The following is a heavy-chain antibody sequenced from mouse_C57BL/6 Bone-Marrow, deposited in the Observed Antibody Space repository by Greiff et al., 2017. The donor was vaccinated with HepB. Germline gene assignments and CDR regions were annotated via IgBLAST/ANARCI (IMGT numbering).Heavy chain of an antibody. CDR3: ARHSSYYYGSRDWYFDV. CDR1: EYEFPSHD. V-gene: IGHV5-2*01. Sequence: EVMLVESGGGLVQPGESLKLSCESNEYEFPSHDMSWVRKTPEKRLELVAAINSDGGSTYYPDTMERRFIISRDNTKKTLYLQMSSLRSEDTALYYCARHSSYYYGSRDWYFDVWGTGTTVTVSS. J-gene: IGHJ1*03. D-gene: IGHD1-1*01. CDR2: INSDGGST.